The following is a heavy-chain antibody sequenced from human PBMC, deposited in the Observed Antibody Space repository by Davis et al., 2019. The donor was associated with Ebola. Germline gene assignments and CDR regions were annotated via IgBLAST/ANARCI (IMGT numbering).Heavy chain of an antibody. CDR2: IRQDGSEK. CDR1: GFSFSSHW. V-gene: IGHV3-7*03. D-gene: IGHD3-16*01. Sequence: PGGSLRLSCAASGFSFSSHWMSWVRQAPGKGLEWVANIRQDGSEKHYVDSVKGRFTISSDNAKNSRYLQMNSLRAEDTAVYYCAREAVWRFDPWGQGTLVTVSS. J-gene: IGHJ5*02. CDR3: AREAVWRFDP.